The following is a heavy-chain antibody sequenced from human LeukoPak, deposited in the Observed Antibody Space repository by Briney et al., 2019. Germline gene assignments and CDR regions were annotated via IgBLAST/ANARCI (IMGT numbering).Heavy chain of an antibody. CDR3: AREEEWLGPFDY. V-gene: IGHV3-30-3*01. CDR2: ISYDGSNK. D-gene: IGHD6-19*01. Sequence: HAGRSLRLSCAASGFTFSSYAMHWVRQAPGKGLEWVAVISYDGSNKYYADSVKGRFTISRDNSKNTLYLQMNSLRAEDTAVYYCAREEEWLGPFDYWGQGTLVTVSS. CDR1: GFTFSSYA. J-gene: IGHJ4*02.